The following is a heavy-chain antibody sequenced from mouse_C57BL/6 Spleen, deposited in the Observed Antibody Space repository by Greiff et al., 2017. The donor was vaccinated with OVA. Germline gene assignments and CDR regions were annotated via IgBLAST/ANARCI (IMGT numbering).Heavy chain of an antibody. CDR1: GFTFSSYG. CDR2: ISSGGSYT. D-gene: IGHD1-1*01. J-gene: IGHJ4*01. CDR3: ASPNYYGSSPHYAMDY. V-gene: IGHV5-6*01. Sequence: EVNLVESGGDLVKPGGSLKLSCAASGFTFSSYGMSWVRQTPDKRLEWVATISSGGSYTYYPDSVKGRFTISRDNAKNTLYLQMSSLKSEDTAMYYCASPNYYGSSPHYAMDYWGQGTSVTVSS.